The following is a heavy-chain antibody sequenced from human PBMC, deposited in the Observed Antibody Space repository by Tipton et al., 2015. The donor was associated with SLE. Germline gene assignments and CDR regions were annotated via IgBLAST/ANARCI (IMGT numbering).Heavy chain of an antibody. CDR2: ISAYNGNT. Sequence: QLVQSGGEVKKPGASVKVSCKASGYTFTSHGISWVRQAPGQGLEWMGWISAYNGNTNYAQKFQGRVAMITDTSTRTAYMELRGLRSDDTAVYYCARGASVAGTWYFDYWGQGTLVTVSS. CDR1: GYTFTSHG. D-gene: IGHD6-19*01. J-gene: IGHJ4*02. V-gene: IGHV1-18*01. CDR3: ARGASVAGTWYFDY.